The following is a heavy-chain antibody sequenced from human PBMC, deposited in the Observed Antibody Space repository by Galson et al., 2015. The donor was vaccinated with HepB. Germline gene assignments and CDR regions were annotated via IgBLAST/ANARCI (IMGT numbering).Heavy chain of an antibody. Sequence: SLRLSCAASGFNFRDYAMHWVRQAPGKGLEWVAVISFDGSNKYYADSVKGRFTISRDNSKNTLYLQMNSLRAEDTAMYYCARDRTPLTSVAGRDLDYWGQGTLVTVSS. V-gene: IGHV3-30*04. CDR3: ARDRTPLTSVAGRDLDY. CDR1: GFNFRDYA. CDR2: ISFDGSNK. J-gene: IGHJ4*02. D-gene: IGHD6-19*01.